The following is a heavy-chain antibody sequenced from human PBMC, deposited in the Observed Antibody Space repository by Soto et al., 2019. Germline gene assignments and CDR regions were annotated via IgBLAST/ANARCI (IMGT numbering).Heavy chain of an antibody. V-gene: IGHV4-34*01. D-gene: IGHD2-15*01. Sequence: SETLSLTCAVYGGSFSGYYWSWIRQPPGKGLEWIGEINHSGSTNYNPSLKSRVTISVDTSKNQFSLKLSSVTAADTAVYYCARGQRAANCSGGSCYHTLFDYWGQGTLVTVSS. CDR2: INHSGST. CDR1: GGSFSGYY. J-gene: IGHJ4*02. CDR3: ARGQRAANCSGGSCYHTLFDY.